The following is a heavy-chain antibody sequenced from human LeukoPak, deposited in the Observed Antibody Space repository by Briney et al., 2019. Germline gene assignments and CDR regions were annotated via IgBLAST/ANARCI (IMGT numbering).Heavy chain of an antibody. J-gene: IGHJ4*02. Sequence: SETLSLTCTVSGFSISSSSYYWVRLPQPPGKGRVWIASIYYSASTYYNPSPNSLATISVDRSKNQFSLRLSSVTAADTAVYYCARHSVSSLYYFDYWGQGTLVTVS. D-gene: IGHD1-26*01. CDR3: ARHSVSSLYYFDY. CDR1: GFSISSSSYY. CDR2: IYYSAST. V-gene: IGHV4-39*01.